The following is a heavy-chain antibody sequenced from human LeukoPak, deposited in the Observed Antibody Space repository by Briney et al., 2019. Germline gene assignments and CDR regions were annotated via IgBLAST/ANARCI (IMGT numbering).Heavy chain of an antibody. CDR1: GFTFSSYE. D-gene: IGHD5-18*01. CDR3: ARGIQLWVESYFDY. J-gene: IGHJ4*02. Sequence: GGSLRLSCAASGFTFSSYEMNWVRQAPGKGLEWVSYISSSGSTIYYADSVKGRFTISRDNAKNSLYLQMNSLRAEDTAVYYCARGIQLWVESYFDYWGQGTLVTVSS. CDR2: ISSSGSTI. V-gene: IGHV3-48*03.